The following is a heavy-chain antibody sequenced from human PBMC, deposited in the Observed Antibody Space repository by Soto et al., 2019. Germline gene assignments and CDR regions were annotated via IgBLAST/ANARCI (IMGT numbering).Heavy chain of an antibody. J-gene: IGHJ6*02. CDR2: INGDYGNT. CDR3: ASCTQGDYYFGMDV. D-gene: IGHD1-26*01. Sequence: QAQLVQSGAEVKKPGASVKVSCKASGYTFYSHSISWVRQAPGQGLEWMGRINGDYGNTQYAQKFRGRVTMTTDTSTFTVYIDLTNLRSDDTAVYYCASCTQGDYYFGMDVWGQGTTVSVSS. CDR1: GYTFYSHS. V-gene: IGHV1-18*01.